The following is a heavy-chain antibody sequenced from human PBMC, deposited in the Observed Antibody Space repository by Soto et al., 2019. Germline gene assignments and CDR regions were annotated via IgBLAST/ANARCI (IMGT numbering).Heavy chain of an antibody. V-gene: IGHV4-30-2*01. CDR3: ARGGITIFGVVIGMDV. D-gene: IGHD3-3*01. CDR2: IYHSGST. CDR1: GGSISSGGYS. J-gene: IGHJ6*02. Sequence: SETLSLTCAVSGGSISSGGYSWSWIRQPPGKGLEWIGYIYHSGSTYYNPSLKSRVTISVDRSKNQFSLKLSSVTAADTAVYYCARGGITIFGVVIGMDVWGQGTTVT.